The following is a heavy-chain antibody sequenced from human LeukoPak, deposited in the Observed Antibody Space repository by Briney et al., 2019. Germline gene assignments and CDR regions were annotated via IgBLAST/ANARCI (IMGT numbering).Heavy chain of an antibody. CDR1: GFTFSSYA. V-gene: IGHV3-64*01. Sequence: PGGSLRLSCAASGFTFSSYAMHWVRQAPGKGLEYVSAISSNGGSTYYANSVKGRFTISRDNSKNTLYLQMGSLRAEDMAVYYCARTRYDSSGYRLFDYWGQGTLVTVSS. D-gene: IGHD3-22*01. CDR2: ISSNGGST. CDR3: ARTRYDSSGYRLFDY. J-gene: IGHJ4*02.